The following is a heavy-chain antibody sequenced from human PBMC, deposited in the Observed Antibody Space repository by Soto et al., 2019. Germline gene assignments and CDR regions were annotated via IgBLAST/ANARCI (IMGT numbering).Heavy chain of an antibody. CDR2: IIRDGSST. J-gene: IGHJ6*02. Sequence: EVQLVESGGGLVQPGGSLRLSCAASGFTFSSYWMHWVRQAPGKGLVWISRIIRDGSSTNYADSVKGRFTISRDNAKNKMYLEINSLRGEDTGVYFCGRGGSGIYGMDIWGQGTTVTVSS. CDR3: GRGGSGIYGMDI. V-gene: IGHV3-74*01. CDR1: GFTFSSYW. D-gene: IGHD6-13*01.